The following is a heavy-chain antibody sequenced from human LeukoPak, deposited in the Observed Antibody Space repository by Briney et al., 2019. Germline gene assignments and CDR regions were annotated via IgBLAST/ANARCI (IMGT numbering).Heavy chain of an antibody. V-gene: IGHV4-4*07. D-gene: IGHD6-19*01. Sequence: PSETLSLTCTVSGGSISSYYWSWIRQPAGKGLEWIGRIYTSGSTNYNPSLKSRVTMSVDTSKNQFSLKLSSVIAADTAVYYCARVSGSGWSRAFDIWGQGTMVTVSS. CDR3: ARVSGSGWSRAFDI. CDR1: GGSISSYY. CDR2: IYTSGST. J-gene: IGHJ3*02.